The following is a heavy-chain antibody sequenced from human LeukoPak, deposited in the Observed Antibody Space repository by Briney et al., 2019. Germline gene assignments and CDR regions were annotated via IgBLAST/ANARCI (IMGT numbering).Heavy chain of an antibody. D-gene: IGHD6-13*01. J-gene: IGHJ5*02. CDR2: IYYSGST. V-gene: IGHV4-39*01. Sequence: SETPSLTCTVSGGSISSSSYYWGWIRQPPGKGLEWIGSIYYSGSTYYNPSLKSRVTISVDTSKNQFSLKLSSVTAADTAVYYCARNWQQSTNWFDPWGQGTLVTVSS. CDR3: ARNWQQSTNWFDP. CDR1: GGSISSSSYY.